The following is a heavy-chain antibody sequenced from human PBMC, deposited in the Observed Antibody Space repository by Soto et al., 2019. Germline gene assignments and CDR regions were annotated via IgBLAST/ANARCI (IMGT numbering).Heavy chain of an antibody. CDR1: GFTFSSYW. V-gene: IGHV3-74*01. CDR3: ARVGGSYYYYGMDV. Sequence: GGSLRLSCAASGFTFSSYWMRWVRQAPGKGLVWVSRINSDGSSTSYADSVKGRFTISRDNAKNTLYLQMNSLRAEDTAVYYCARVGGSYYYYGMDVWGQGTTVTVSS. CDR2: INSDGSST. J-gene: IGHJ6*02.